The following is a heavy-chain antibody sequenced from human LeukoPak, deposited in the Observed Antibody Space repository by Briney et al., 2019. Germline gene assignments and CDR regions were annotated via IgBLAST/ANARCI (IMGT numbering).Heavy chain of an antibody. CDR3: ARVSSGYSGYDH. D-gene: IGHD5-12*01. J-gene: IGHJ5*02. V-gene: IGHV1-69*05. Sequence: SVKVSCKASGGTFSSYAISWVRQAPGQGLEWMGRIIPIFGTANYAQKFQGRVTITTDESTSTAYMELSSLRSEDTAVYYCARVSSGYSGYDHWGQGTLVTVSS. CDR2: IIPIFGTA. CDR1: GGTFSSYA.